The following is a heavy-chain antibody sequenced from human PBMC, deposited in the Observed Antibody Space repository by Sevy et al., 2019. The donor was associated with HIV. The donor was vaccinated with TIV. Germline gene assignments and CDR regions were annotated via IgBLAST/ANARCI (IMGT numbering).Heavy chain of an antibody. D-gene: IGHD6-19*01. CDR1: GFTFSSYW. V-gene: IGHV3-74*03. Sequence: GGSLRLSCAASGFTFSSYWMTWVRQAPGEGLVWVSRINSDGSSTTYADSVKGRFTISRVNAGNTLSLQMNSLRAEDTAVYYCARVAAGMGQQIDYWGQGTLVTVSS. J-gene: IGHJ4*02. CDR2: INSDGSST. CDR3: ARVAAGMGQQIDY.